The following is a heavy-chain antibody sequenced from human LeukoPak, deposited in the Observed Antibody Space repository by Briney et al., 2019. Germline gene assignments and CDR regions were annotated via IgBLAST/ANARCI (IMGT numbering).Heavy chain of an antibody. Sequence: GGSLRLSCAASGFTFSSYAIHWVRRAPGKGLEWVAVISYDGSNKYYADSVKGRFTISRDNSKNTLYLQMNSLRVEDTAVYYCAKDLDSSGYSPDYWGQGTLVTVSS. V-gene: IGHV3-30*04. CDR1: GFTFSSYA. CDR2: ISYDGSNK. D-gene: IGHD3-22*01. CDR3: AKDLDSSGYSPDY. J-gene: IGHJ4*02.